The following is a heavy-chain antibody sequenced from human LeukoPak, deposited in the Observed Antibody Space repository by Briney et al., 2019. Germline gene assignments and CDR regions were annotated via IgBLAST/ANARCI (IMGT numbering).Heavy chain of an antibody. CDR3: ARAPAWALDY. Sequence: SETLSLTCTVSGGPVNSSGYYWGWIRQPPGKGLEWIGSVYFTGSSYYSPSLKSRITLSVDTSKNQFSLRLSSVTAADTAVYYCARAPAWALDYWGQGSLVTVFS. CDR1: GGPVNSSGYY. V-gene: IGHV4-39*02. D-gene: IGHD7-27*01. J-gene: IGHJ4*02. CDR2: VYFTGSS.